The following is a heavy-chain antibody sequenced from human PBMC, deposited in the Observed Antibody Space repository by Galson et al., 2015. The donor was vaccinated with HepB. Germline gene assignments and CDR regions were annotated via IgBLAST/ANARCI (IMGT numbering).Heavy chain of an antibody. V-gene: IGHV3-74*01. CDR2: INSDGSGT. J-gene: IGHJ6*02. D-gene: IGHD6-19*01. Sequence: SLRLSCAASGFTFSSYWMHWVRQAPGKGLVWVSRINSDGSGTSYADSVKGRFTISRDNAKNTLYLQMNSLRAEDTAVYYCARDSSGWHYYYYYYGMDVWGQGTTVTVSS. CDR1: GFTFSSYW. CDR3: ARDSSGWHYYYYYYGMDV.